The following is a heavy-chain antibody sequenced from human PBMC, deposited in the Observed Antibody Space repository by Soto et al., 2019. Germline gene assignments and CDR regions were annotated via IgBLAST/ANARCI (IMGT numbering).Heavy chain of an antibody. Sequence: QVQLVQSGAEVKKPGASVKVSCKASGYTFTSYGISWVRQAPGQGIEWMGWISAYNGNTNYAQKLQGRVTMTTDTSTSTAYMELRSLRSDDTAVYYCAREEALWFGELLPHYYMDVWGKGTTVTVSS. CDR1: GYTFTSYG. J-gene: IGHJ6*03. D-gene: IGHD3-10*01. CDR3: AREEALWFGELLPHYYMDV. V-gene: IGHV1-18*01. CDR2: ISAYNGNT.